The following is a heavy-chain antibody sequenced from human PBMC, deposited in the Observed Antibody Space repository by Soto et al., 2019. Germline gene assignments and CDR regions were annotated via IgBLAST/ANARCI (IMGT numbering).Heavy chain of an antibody. CDR1: GFTFSSYA. J-gene: IGHJ2*01. CDR2: ISYDGSNK. D-gene: IGHD5-18*01. CDR3: ARDPLWGTAMVLWYFDL. Sequence: PGGSLRLSCAASGFTFSSYAMHWVRQAPGKGLEWVAVISYDGSNKYYADSVKGRFTISRDNSKNTLYLQMNSLRAEDTAVYYCARDPLWGTAMVLWYFDLWGRSTLVTVSS. V-gene: IGHV3-30-3*01.